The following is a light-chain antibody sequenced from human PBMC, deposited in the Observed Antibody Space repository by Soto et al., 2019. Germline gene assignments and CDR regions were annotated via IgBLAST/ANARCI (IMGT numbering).Light chain of an antibody. CDR3: QQRSNWPPYT. CDR1: QSISSS. Sequence: EIVLTQSPGILSLSPGERASLSCGASQSISSSFLAWYQQKPGQAPRLLIYDASNRATGIPARFSGSGSGTDFTLTISSLEPEDFAVYYCQQRSNWPPYTFGQGTKLEIK. J-gene: IGKJ2*01. CDR2: DAS. V-gene: IGKV3D-20*02.